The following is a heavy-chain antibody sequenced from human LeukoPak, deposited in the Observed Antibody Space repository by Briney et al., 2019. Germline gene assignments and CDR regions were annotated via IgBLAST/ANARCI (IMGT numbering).Heavy chain of an antibody. CDR2: IYTSGST. V-gene: IGHV4-4*07. D-gene: IGHD3-9*01. CDR1: GASISVYY. Sequence: SETLSLTCTVSGASISVYYWTWIRQPAGKGLEWIGRIYTSGSTNYNPSLKSRVTISVDTSKNQFSLKLSSVTAADTAVYYCARENYYDILTGHIDYWGQGTLVTVSS. J-gene: IGHJ4*02. CDR3: ARENYYDILTGHIDY.